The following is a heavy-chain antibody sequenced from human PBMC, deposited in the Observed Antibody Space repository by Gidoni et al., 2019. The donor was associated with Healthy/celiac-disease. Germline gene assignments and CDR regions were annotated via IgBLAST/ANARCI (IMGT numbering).Heavy chain of an antibody. CDR2: ISSNGGSR. J-gene: IGHJ4*02. Sequence: EVQLVESGGGLVQPGRSLLLSCSASGFNFSCYALPWVRQAPGKGLEYGSAISSNGGSRYYADSVKGRCTISRDNSKNTLYLQMSSLRAEDTAVYYCVIPGVSGIAVAEGLVSNFDYWGQGTLVTVSS. D-gene: IGHD6-19*01. CDR1: GFNFSCYA. V-gene: IGHV3-64D*06. CDR3: VIPGVSGIAVAEGLVSNFDY.